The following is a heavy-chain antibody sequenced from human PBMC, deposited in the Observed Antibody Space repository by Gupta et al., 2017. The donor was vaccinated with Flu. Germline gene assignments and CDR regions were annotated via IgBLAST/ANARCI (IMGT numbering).Heavy chain of an antibody. CDR2: ITGSNGNK. D-gene: IGHD6-13*01. CDR3: ARDRASGQQLVKPDY. J-gene: IGHJ4*02. Sequence: EVQLVASGGGLVQPGGSLRLPCAASGFPFSNSSLNLVIQAPRKGLEWVSYITGSNGNKEYADSVKGRFTISRDNAKNSLYLQMNSLRAEDTAVYYCARDRASGQQLVKPDYWGQGTLVTVSS. CDR1: GFPFSNSS. V-gene: IGHV3-48*01.